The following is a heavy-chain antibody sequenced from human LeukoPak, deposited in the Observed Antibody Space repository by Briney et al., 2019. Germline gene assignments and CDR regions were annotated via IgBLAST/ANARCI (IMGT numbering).Heavy chain of an antibody. J-gene: IGHJ4*02. CDR2: INHSGST. V-gene: IGHV4-34*01. Sequence: SETLSLTCTVSGGSISSCYWSWIRQPPGKGLEWIGEINHSGSTNYNPSLKSRVTISVDTSKNQFSLKLSSVTAADTAVYYCARGYYDSSGYLDYWGQGTLVTVSS. CDR1: GGSISSCY. D-gene: IGHD3-22*01. CDR3: ARGYYDSSGYLDY.